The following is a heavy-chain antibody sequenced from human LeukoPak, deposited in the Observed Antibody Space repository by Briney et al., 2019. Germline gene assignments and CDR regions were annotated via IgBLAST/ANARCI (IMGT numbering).Heavy chain of an antibody. J-gene: IGHJ1*01. V-gene: IGHV4-34*01. D-gene: IGHD6-19*01. CDR3: ARVDTGIAVAGPRKPEYFQH. CDR2: INHSGST. CDR1: GGSFSGYY. Sequence: SETLSLTCAVYGGSFSGYYWSWIRQPPGKGLEWIGEINHSGSTNYNPSLKSRVTISVDTSKNQFSLKLSSVTAADTAVYYCARVDTGIAVAGPRKPEYFQHWGQGTLSPSPQ.